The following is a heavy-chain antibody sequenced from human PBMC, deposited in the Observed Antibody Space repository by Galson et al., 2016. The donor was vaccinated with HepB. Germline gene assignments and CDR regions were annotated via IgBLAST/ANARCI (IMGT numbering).Heavy chain of an antibody. D-gene: IGHD3-3*02. CDR2: ISWNSVSK. Sequence: LRLSCAASGFTFDDYAMHWVRQAPGKGLEWVSGISWNSVSKHYAESVKGRFTISRDNAKKSLYLQMKSLRIEDTALYYCAKGETFLVIYCMDVWGKGTTVTVS. CDR3: AKGETFLVIYCMDV. V-gene: IGHV3-9*01. J-gene: IGHJ6*03. CDR1: GFTFDDYA.